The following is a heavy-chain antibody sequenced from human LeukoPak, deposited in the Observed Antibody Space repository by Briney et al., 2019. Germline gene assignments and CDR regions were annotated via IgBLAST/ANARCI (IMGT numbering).Heavy chain of an antibody. D-gene: IGHD5-18*01. Sequence: GGSLRLSCEASGFTFASHAMYWVRQAPGKGLEWVAGIFGSGGSPHYADSVKGRFTISRDNPRNTAYLQINSLRDEDTAVYYCGKTTVGYSSGQKPAWPVDYWGQGTLVTVSS. CDR1: GFTFASHA. CDR2: IFGSGGSP. V-gene: IGHV3-23*01. CDR3: GKTTVGYSSGQKPAWPVDY. J-gene: IGHJ4*02.